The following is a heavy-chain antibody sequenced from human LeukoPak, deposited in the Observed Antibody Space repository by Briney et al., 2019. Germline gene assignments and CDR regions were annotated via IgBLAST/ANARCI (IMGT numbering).Heavy chain of an antibody. CDR3: AKISGYSGTDAFDI. D-gene: IGHD3-22*01. J-gene: IGHJ3*02. CDR2: ISWNSGSI. CDR1: GFTFDDYA. V-gene: IGHV3-9*01. Sequence: GGSLRLSCAASGFTFDDYAMHWVRQAPGKGLEWVSGISWNSGSIGYADSVKGRFTISRDNDKNSLYLQMNSLRAEDTALYYCAKISGYSGTDAFDIWGQGTMVTVSS.